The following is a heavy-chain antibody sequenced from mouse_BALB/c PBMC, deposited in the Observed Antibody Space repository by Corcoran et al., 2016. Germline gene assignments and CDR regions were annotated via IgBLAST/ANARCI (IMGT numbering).Heavy chain of an antibody. D-gene: IGHD2-1*01. CDR1: GYSITSGYY. CDR2: ISYDGSN. Sequence: DVQLQESGPGLVKPSQSLSLTCSVTGYSITSGYYWNWIRQFPGNKLEWMGYISYDGSNNYNPSLKNRISITRDTSKNQFFLKLNSVTTEDTATYDCARVDGNYWAMDYWGQGTSVTGSS. V-gene: IGHV3-6*02. J-gene: IGHJ4*01. CDR3: ARVDGNYWAMDY.